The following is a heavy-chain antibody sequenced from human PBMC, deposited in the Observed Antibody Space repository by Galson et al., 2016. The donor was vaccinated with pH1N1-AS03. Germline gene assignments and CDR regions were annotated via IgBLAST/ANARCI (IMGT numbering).Heavy chain of an antibody. D-gene: IGHD2-8*01. Sequence: PALVKPTQTLTLTCTVSGFSLTAGGVHVAWIRQSPGKALEGLALIYWDGDERYNYSLRSSLPISRDTPKNHVDLTMSSAGPMFTGTYYCARRTHVNEGLDSWGQGTLVSVSS. J-gene: IGHJ4*02. CDR2: IYWDGDE. V-gene: IGHV2-5*02. CDR1: GFSLTAGGVH. CDR3: ARRTHVNEGLDS.